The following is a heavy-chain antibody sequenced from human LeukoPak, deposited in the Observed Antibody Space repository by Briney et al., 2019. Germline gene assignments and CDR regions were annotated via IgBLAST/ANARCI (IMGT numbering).Heavy chain of an antibody. Sequence: ASVKVSCKVSGYTLTDLSMHWVRQTPGKGLEWMGGFDPEDGKTIYAQKFQGRVIMTEHTSTDTAYMELSSLRSEDTAVYYCATTYSSGWCDYWGQGTLVTVSS. J-gene: IGHJ4*02. CDR2: FDPEDGKT. V-gene: IGHV1-24*01. CDR1: GYTLTDLS. D-gene: IGHD6-19*01. CDR3: ATTYSSGWCDY.